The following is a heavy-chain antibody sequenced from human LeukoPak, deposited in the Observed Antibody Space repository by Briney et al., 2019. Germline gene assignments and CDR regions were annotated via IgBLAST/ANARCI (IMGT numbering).Heavy chain of an antibody. J-gene: IGHJ4*02. CDR1: GASISRSSYY. Sequence: SETLSLTCTVSGASISRSSYYWSWIRQPPGKGLEWIGYIYYSGSTNYNPSLKSRVTISVDTSKNQFSLKLSSVTAADTAVYYCARAGKWELKPHFDYWGQGTLVTVSS. D-gene: IGHD1-26*01. V-gene: IGHV4-61*01. CDR2: IYYSGST. CDR3: ARAGKWELKPHFDY.